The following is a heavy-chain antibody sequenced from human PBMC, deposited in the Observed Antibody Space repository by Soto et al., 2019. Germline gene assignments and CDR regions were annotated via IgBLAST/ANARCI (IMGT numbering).Heavy chain of an antibody. D-gene: IGHD3-16*01. CDR3: AMGQKGGYGTYYYYYYIDV. V-gene: IGHV1-8*01. CDR1: GYTFTSYD. J-gene: IGHJ6*03. CDR2: MNPNSGNT. Sequence: ASVKVSCKASGYTFTSYDINWVRQATGQGLEWMGWMNPNSGNTGYAQKFQGRVTMTRNTSISTAYMELSSLRSEDTAVYYCAMGQKGGYGTYYYYYYIDVWGKGTTVNVSS.